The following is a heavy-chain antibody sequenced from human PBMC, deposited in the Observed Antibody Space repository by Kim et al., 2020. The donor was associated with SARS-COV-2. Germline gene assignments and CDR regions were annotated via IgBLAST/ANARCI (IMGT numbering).Heavy chain of an antibody. CDR3: ARDPYCSGGTCYVGRFDY. D-gene: IGHD2-15*01. CDR2: ISSSGTSR. Sequence: GGSLRLSCAASGFTFSSYSMNWVRQAPGKGLEWVSSISSSGTSRYYADSLKGRFSISRDNAKNSLYLQMNSLRAEDTAVYYCARDPYCSGGTCYVGRFDYWGQGTQVTVSS. J-gene: IGHJ4*02. V-gene: IGHV3-21*01. CDR1: GFTFSSYS.